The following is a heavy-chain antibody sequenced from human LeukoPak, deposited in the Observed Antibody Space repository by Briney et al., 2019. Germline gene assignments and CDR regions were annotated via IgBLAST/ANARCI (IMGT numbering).Heavy chain of an antibody. CDR3: ARSIMGGSSSESSYYMDV. Sequence: SVKVSCKASGGTFSNYAISWVRQAPGQGLEWMGGIMPILGTTNYAQKFQGRVTINADKSTSTAYMELSSLRSEDTAVYYCARSIMGGSSSESSYYMDVWGKGTTVTVSS. V-gene: IGHV1-69*06. CDR1: GGTFSNYA. D-gene: IGHD6-6*01. CDR2: IMPILGTT. J-gene: IGHJ6*03.